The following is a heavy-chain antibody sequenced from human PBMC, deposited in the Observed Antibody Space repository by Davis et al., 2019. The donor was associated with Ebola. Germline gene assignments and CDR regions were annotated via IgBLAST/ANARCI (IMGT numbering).Heavy chain of an antibody. Sequence: AASVQVSCKASGGTFSSYAISWVRQAPGQGLEWMGGVIPIFGTANYAQKFQGRVTITADKSTSTAYMELSSLRSEDTAVYYCARAITMVQGVIGLWGQGTLVTVSS. CDR2: VIPIFGTA. V-gene: IGHV1-69*06. J-gene: IGHJ4*02. D-gene: IGHD3-10*01. CDR1: GGTFSSYA. CDR3: ARAITMVQGVIGL.